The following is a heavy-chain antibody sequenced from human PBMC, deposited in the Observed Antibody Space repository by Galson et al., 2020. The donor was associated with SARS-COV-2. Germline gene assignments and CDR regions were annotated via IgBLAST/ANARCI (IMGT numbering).Heavy chain of an antibody. D-gene: IGHD3-10*01. CDR3: AKFLGSGTQPGFFDS. Sequence: GGPLRLSCADSGFRFDDFAMHWVRQGPGRGLECVAGVTWTSHNMDYADSVKGRFTISRDNAKNSLYLQMNSLRPEDTAFYFCAKFLGSGTQPGFFDSWGRGALVTVSS. CDR1: GFRFDDFA. CDR2: VTWTSHNM. V-gene: IGHV3-9*01. J-gene: IGHJ4*02.